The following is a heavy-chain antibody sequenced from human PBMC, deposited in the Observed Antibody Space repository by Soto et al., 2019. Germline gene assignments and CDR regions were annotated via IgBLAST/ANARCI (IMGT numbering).Heavy chain of an antibody. D-gene: IGHD6-6*01. J-gene: IGHJ4*02. CDR2: IYYSGTT. CDR1: GDSISSGDYY. Sequence: QVQLQESGPGLVQPSQTLSLTCTVSGDSISSGDYYWSWVRQSPGKGLEWIGCIYYSGTTYYNPCLKTQHTMSVDSSKNQCSLMLSSVTAADTAMYFCARDFKRYSSSPRPLEYWGQGTLVTVSS. V-gene: IGHV4-30-4*01. CDR3: ARDFKRYSSSPRPLEY.